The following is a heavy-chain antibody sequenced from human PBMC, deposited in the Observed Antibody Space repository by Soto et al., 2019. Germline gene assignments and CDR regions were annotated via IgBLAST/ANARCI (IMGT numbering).Heavy chain of an antibody. V-gene: IGHV4-61*01. CDR1: GGSVSSGSYY. Sequence: PSETLSLTCTVSGGSVSSGSYYWSWIRQPPGKGLEWIRYIYYSGSTNYNPSLKSRVTISVDTSKNQFSLKLSSVTAADTAVYYCARVKKLGYCSGGSCSGQHFDYWGQGTLVTVSS. CDR3: ARVKKLGYCSGGSCSGQHFDY. CDR2: IYYSGST. J-gene: IGHJ4*02. D-gene: IGHD2-15*01.